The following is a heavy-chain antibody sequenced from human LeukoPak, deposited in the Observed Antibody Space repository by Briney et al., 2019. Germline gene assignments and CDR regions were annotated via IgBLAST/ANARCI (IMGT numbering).Heavy chain of an antibody. J-gene: IGHJ4*02. CDR2: ISGSGGST. CDR3: AKRGSGTSAFEY. D-gene: IGHD1-1*01. Sequence: GGSLRLSCAASGFTFSTHAMSWVRQAPGRGLEWVSAISGSGGSTYYADSVKGRFTISRDNSKNTLYVQMNSLRAGDTAVYYCAKRGSGTSAFEYWGQGTLVTVSS. V-gene: IGHV3-23*01. CDR1: GFTFSTHA.